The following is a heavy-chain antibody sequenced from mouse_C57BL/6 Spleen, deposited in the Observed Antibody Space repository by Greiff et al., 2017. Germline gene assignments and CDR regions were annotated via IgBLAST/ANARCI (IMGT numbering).Heavy chain of an antibody. J-gene: IGHJ4*01. CDR2: ITHSGET. D-gene: IGHD1-1*02. Sequence: VKLQESGPGLVKPSQSLFLTCSITGFPITSGYYWIWIRQSPGKPLEWMGYITHSGETFYNPSLQSPISITRETSKNQFFLHLNSVTTEDTAMYYCAGANPLYGGAMDYWGQGTSVTVSS. CDR1: GFPITSGYY. V-gene: IGHV12-3*01. CDR3: AGANPLYGGAMDY.